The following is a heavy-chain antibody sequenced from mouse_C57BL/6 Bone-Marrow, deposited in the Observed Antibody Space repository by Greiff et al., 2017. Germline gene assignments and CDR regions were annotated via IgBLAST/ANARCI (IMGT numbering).Heavy chain of an antibody. CDR1: GYAFTNYL. CDR3: ARRGLFYYYFTD. J-gene: IGHJ2*01. V-gene: IGHV1-54*01. CDR2: INPGSGGT. D-gene: IGHD1-1*01. Sequence: VQLQQSGAELVRPGTSVKVSCKASGYAFTNYLIEWVKQRPGQGLEWIGVINPGSGGTNYNEKFKGKATLTADKSSSTAYMQLSSLTSEDSAVYFCARRGLFYYYFTDWGQGTTLTVSS.